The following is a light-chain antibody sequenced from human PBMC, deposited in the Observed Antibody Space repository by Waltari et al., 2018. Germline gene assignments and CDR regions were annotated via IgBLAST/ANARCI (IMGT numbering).Light chain of an antibody. Sequence: QSVLTQPPSVSGAPGQRVTISCTGSSSNIGAGYDVHWYQHLPGTAPKLLIPGNTNRPSGVPDRFSGSKSGTSASLAITGLQAEDEADYYCQSYDSSLSGSVFGRGTKLTVL. V-gene: IGLV1-40*01. CDR3: QSYDSSLSGSV. J-gene: IGLJ3*02. CDR1: SSNIGAGYD. CDR2: GNT.